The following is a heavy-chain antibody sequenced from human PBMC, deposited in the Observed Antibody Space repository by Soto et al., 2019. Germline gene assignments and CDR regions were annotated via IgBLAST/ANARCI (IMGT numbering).Heavy chain of an antibody. J-gene: IGHJ4*02. CDR2: INAGNGNT. V-gene: IGHV1-3*01. CDR1: GYTFTSYA. D-gene: IGHD6-19*01. CDR3: AILTWGIAVAGTAPFGY. Sequence: GASVKVSCKASGYTFTSYAMHWVRQAPGQRLEWMGWINAGNGNTKYSQKFQGRVTITRDTSASTAYMELSSLRSEDTAVYYCAILTWGIAVAGTAPFGYWGQGTLVTVSS.